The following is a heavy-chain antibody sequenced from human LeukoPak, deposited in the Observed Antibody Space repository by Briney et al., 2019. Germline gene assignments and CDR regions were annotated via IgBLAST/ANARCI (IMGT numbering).Heavy chain of an antibody. J-gene: IGHJ4*02. Sequence: ASVKVSCKASGGTFSSYAISWVRQAPGQGLEWMGIINPSGGSTSYAQKFQGRVTMTRDMSTSTVYMELSSLRSEDTAVYYCARDIPKTTRYSYGDDYWGQGTLVTVSS. CDR3: ARDIPKTTRYSYGDDY. CDR2: INPSGGST. D-gene: IGHD5-18*01. CDR1: GGTFSSYA. V-gene: IGHV1-46*01.